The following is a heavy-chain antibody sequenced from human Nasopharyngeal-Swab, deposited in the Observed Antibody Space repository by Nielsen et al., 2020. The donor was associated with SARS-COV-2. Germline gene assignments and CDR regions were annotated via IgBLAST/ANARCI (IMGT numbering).Heavy chain of an antibody. V-gene: IGHV2-5*02. CDR2: IYWDDDK. CDR1: GFSLSTSGGG. J-gene: IGHJ4*02. D-gene: IGHD3-3*01. Sequence: SGPTLVKPPQTLTLTYTFSGFSLSTSGGGVGWIRQPPGKDLEWLALIYWDDDKRYSPSLNSRLTITKDTSKNQVVLTMTNMDPVDTATYYCVHSFGLDYDFWSGYYTYYFDYWGQGTLVTVSS. CDR3: VHSFGLDYDFWSGYYTYYFDY.